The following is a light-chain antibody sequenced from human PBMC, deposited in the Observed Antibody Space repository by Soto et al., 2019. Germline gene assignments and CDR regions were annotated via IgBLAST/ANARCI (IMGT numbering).Light chain of an antibody. Sequence: DIVMTQSPDSLAVSLGERATINCKSSQTVLDSSNNKDYLTWYQQKPGKAPKLLIYDASNLETGVPSRFSGSGFGTEFTFTISSLQPEDIATYYCQQYDNLPSWTFGQGTKVDIK. CDR2: DAS. V-gene: IGKV1-33*01. J-gene: IGKJ1*01. CDR1: QTVLDSSNNKDY. CDR3: QQYDNLPSWT.